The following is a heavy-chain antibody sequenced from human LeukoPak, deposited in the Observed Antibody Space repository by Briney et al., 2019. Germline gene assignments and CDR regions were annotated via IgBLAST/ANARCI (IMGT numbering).Heavy chain of an antibody. V-gene: IGHV4-31*03. CDR2: IYYSGST. Sequence: SQTLSLTCNVSGGSISGGGYYWSWIRQHPGKGLEWIGYIYYSGSTYYNPSLKSRVTISVDTSKNHFSLKLSSVTAADTAVYYCARLVLSYAFDIWGQGTMVTVSS. CDR1: GGSISGGGYY. D-gene: IGHD1-26*01. CDR3: ARLVLSYAFDI. J-gene: IGHJ3*02.